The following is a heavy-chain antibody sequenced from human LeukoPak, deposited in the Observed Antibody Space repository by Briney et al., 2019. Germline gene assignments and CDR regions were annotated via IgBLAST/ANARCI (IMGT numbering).Heavy chain of an antibody. CDR2: INHSGST. V-gene: IGHV4-34*01. J-gene: IGHJ4*02. Sequence: SETLSLTCAVYGGSFSGYYWSWIRQPPGKGLEWIREINHSGSTNYNPSLKSRVTISVDTSKNQFSLKLSSVTAADTAVYYCATTLWNGGYWGQGTLVTVSS. D-gene: IGHD1-1*01. CDR3: ATTLWNGGY. CDR1: GGSFSGYY.